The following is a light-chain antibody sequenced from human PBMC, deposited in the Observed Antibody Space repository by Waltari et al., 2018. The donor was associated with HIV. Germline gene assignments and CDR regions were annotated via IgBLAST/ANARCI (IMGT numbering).Light chain of an antibody. CDR3: QVWDSTHYHRGV. Sequence: SYVLTQPPSVSVAPGQTARITCVGNHIGSNSVPWSQQRPGQAPILVVYDDTERPAGIPERFSGSNSGNTATLTISRVEAGDEADYYCQVWDSTHYHRGVFGGGTNLTVL. CDR2: DDT. V-gene: IGLV3-21*02. J-gene: IGLJ3*02. CDR1: HIGSNS.